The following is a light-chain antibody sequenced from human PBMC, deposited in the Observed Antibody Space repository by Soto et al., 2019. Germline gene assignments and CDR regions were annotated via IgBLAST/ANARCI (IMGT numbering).Light chain of an antibody. Sequence: DIVMTQSPDSLAVSLGERATINCKSSQSVLHSSNNKNYLAWYQQKPGQPPKLRIYWASTRESGVPDRFSGSGSGTDFTLSISSLQAEDVAIYFCQQYYSFPLTFGGGTKVELK. J-gene: IGKJ4*01. CDR3: QQYYSFPLT. CDR2: WAS. V-gene: IGKV4-1*01. CDR1: QSVLHSSNNKNY.